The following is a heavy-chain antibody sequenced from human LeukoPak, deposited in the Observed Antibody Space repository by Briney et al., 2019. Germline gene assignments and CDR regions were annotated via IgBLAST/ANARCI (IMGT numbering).Heavy chain of an antibody. J-gene: IGHJ4*02. D-gene: IGHD6-19*01. CDR3: GRQNIIAVALYYFDY. Sequence: AGGSLRLSCAASGFTFSSYAMSWVRQAPGKGLEWVSAISGSGGSTYYAASVKGRFTISRDKSKNTLYLQINSLRAEDTAVDYCGRQNIIAVALYYFDYWGQGTLVTVSS. V-gene: IGHV3-23*01. CDR1: GFTFSSYA. CDR2: ISGSGGST.